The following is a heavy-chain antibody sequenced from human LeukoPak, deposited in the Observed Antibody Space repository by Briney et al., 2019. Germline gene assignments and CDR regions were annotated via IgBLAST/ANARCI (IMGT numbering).Heavy chain of an antibody. CDR3: VKGGYGDLYYFDY. J-gene: IGHJ4*02. Sequence: GGSLRLSCSASGFTFSSYAMHWARQAPGKGLEYVSAISSNGGSTYYADSVKGRFTISRDNSKNTLYLQMSSLRAEDTAVYYCVKGGYGDLYYFDYWGQGTLVTVSS. V-gene: IGHV3-64D*06. D-gene: IGHD4-17*01. CDR1: GFTFSSYA. CDR2: ISSNGGST.